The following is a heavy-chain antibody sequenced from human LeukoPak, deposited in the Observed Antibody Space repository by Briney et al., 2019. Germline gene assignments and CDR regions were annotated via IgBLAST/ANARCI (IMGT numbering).Heavy chain of an antibody. Sequence: TSETLSLTCTVSGVSISSSSYYWGWLRQPPGKGLEWIGSIYYSGSTYYNPSLKSRVTISVDTSKNQFSLKLSSVTAADTAVYYCARVWSFTGAFDIWGQGTMVTVSS. CDR1: GVSISSSSYY. D-gene: IGHD3-9*01. CDR3: ARVWSFTGAFDI. J-gene: IGHJ3*02. V-gene: IGHV4-39*07. CDR2: IYYSGST.